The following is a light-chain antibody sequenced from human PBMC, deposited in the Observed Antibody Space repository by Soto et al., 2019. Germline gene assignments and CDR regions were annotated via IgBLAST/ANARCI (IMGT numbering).Light chain of an antibody. CDR2: ATS. CDR1: QSVSTN. V-gene: IGKV3-15*01. Sequence: EIVMTQSPSTLSVSPGERATLSCRAIQSVSTNLAWYQQKPGQAPRPLIYATSTRATAIPDRFTGSGSGTEFTLTNSSLQSEDFAVYHCQQYDNKPPITFGQGTRLEIK. CDR3: QQYDNKPPIT. J-gene: IGKJ5*01.